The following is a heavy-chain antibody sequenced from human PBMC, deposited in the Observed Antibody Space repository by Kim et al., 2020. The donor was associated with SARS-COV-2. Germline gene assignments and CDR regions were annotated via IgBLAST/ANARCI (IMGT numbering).Heavy chain of an antibody. Sequence: GGSLRLSCAASGFTFSSYAMHWVRQAPGKGLEWVAVISYDGSNKYYADSVKGRFIISRDHSKNTQYLQMNSLTAADTAVYYCARSSQVEGIAGASFDYWGQGTLVTVSS. J-gene: IGHJ4*02. CDR3: ARSSQVEGIAGASFDY. CDR2: ISYDGSNK. CDR1: GFTFSSYA. V-gene: IGHV3-30*04. D-gene: IGHD6-19*01.